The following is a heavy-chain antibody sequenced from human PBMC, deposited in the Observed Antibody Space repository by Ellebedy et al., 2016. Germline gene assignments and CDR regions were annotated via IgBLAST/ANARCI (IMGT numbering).Heavy chain of an antibody. CDR3: ARGAPLGYYGMDV. J-gene: IGHJ6*02. CDR1: GFTFSSYW. V-gene: IGHV3-7*01. CDR2: IKQDGSEK. Sequence: GESLKISCAASGFTFSSYWMSWVRQAPGKGLEWVANIKQDGSEKYYVDSVKGRFTISRDNAKNSLYLQMNSLRAEDTAVYYCARGAPLGYYGMDVWGQGTTVTVSS.